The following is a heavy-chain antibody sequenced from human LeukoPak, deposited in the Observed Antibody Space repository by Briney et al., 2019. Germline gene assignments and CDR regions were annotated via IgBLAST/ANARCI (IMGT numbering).Heavy chain of an antibody. CDR2: ICYSGCT. CDR3: SRQHGIGYYGSSDP. J-gene: IGHJ5*02. D-gene: IGHD3-3*01. CDR1: WGSICSIIYY. V-gene: IGHV4-39*01. Sequence: PPETLSLTCTVSWGSICSIIYYWGLIRPPPRKWLEWIGSICYSGCTFYNPPLKRRDTLCVHTPKNHFSLKLSSVTLADTPLYYCSRQHGIGYYGSSDPGGEGTLVTVYS.